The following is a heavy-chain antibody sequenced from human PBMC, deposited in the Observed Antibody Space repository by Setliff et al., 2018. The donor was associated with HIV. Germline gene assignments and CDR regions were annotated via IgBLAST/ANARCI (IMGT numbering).Heavy chain of an antibody. CDR2: VYTTGGT. CDR1: GGSISSGIYY. J-gene: IGHJ4*02. CDR3: AREGTFIVGAAEYFDY. Sequence: PSETLSLTCTVSGGSISSGIYYWIWIRQPAGKGLEWIGHVYTTGGTNYNPSLESRVTISVDTSKNQFSLKLSSVTAADTAVYYCAREGTFIVGAAEYFDYWGQGTLVTVSS. D-gene: IGHD1-26*01. V-gene: IGHV4-61*09.